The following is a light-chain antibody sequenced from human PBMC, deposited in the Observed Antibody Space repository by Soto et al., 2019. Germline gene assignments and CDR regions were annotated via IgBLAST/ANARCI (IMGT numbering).Light chain of an antibody. J-gene: IGLJ2*01. V-gene: IGLV2-14*01. CDR2: DVT. Sequence: QSALTQPASVSGSPGQSITISCTGTSSDIGAYNFVSWYQLHPDTAPKLMIYDVTNRPSGVSDRFSGSKSGNTASLSIAGLQDEEDDDYYCGSYYPCNNLGAVFGGGTKLTVL. CDR3: GSYYPCNNLGAV. CDR1: SSDIGAYNF.